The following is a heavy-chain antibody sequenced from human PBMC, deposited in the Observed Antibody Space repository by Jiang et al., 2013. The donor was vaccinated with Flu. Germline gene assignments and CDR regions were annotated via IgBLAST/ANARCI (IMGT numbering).Heavy chain of an antibody. J-gene: IGHJ4*02. CDR1: GFTVSSNY. CDR2: IYSGGST. CDR3: ARQGWSYYLDY. D-gene: IGHD1-26*01. Sequence: VQLLESGGGLVQPGGSLRLSCAASGFTVSSNYMSWVRQAPGKGLEWVSVIYSGGSTYYADSVKGRFTISRDNSKNTLYLQMNSLRAEDTAVYYCARQGWSYYLDYWGQGTLVTVSS. V-gene: IGHV3-66*04.